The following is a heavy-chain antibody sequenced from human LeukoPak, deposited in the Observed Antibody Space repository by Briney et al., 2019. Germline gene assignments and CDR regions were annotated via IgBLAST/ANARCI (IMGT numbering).Heavy chain of an antibody. J-gene: IGHJ4*02. CDR1: GFTFTSYV. D-gene: IGHD5-12*01. CDR3: AKDSNTGYVSVGPDY. Sequence: GGYLRLSCAASGFTFTSYVMSWVRQAPGKGLEWVASVGGGGDYTYYSDSVKGRFTISRDNSRNTVYLQINSLRAEDTGVYSCAKDSNTGYVSVGPDYWGLGTLVTVSS. V-gene: IGHV3-23*01. CDR2: VGGGGDYT.